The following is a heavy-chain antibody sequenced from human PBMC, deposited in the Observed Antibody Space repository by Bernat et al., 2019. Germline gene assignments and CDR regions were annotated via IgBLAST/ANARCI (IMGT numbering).Heavy chain of an antibody. Sequence: QLQLQESGPGLVKPSETLSLTCTVSGGSISSSSYYWGWVRQPPGKGLEWIGSNYYSGSTYYNPSHKSRITISVDTSKNQFSLKLSSVTAADTAVYYCARGSRLTKYYFDYWGQGTLVTVSS. D-gene: IGHD4-11*01. J-gene: IGHJ4*02. V-gene: IGHV4-39*01. CDR1: GGSISSSSYY. CDR2: NYYSGST. CDR3: ARGSRLTKYYFDY.